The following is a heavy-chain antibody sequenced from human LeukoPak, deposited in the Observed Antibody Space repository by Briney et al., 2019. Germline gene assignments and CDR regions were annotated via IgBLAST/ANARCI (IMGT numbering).Heavy chain of an antibody. J-gene: IGHJ4*02. V-gene: IGHV4-39*01. CDR1: GGSISSSSDY. Sequence: QLQVQESGPGLVKPSETLSLTCTVSGGSISSSSDYWGWIRQPPRKGLEWIGSIYYSGTAYHNASLRSRVTISVDTSKNLFSLKLSSMTAADTAVYDRARQTNGYFYGGQGTLVTVSS. CDR3: ARQTNGYFY. D-gene: IGHD2-8*01. CDR2: IYYSGTA.